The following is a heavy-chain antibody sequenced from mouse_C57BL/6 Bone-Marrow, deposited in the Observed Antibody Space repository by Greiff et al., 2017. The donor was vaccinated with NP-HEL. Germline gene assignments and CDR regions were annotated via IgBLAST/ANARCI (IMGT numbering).Heavy chain of an antibody. CDR1: GFTFSDYG. Sequence: EVMLVESGGGLVQPGGSLKLSCAASGFTFSDYGMAWVRQAPRKGPEWVAFISNLAYSIYYADTVTGRFTISRENAQNTLYLEMSSLRSEDTAMYYCARLLYYGNYYAMDYWGQGTSVTVSS. V-gene: IGHV5-15*01. CDR3: ARLLYYGNYYAMDY. D-gene: IGHD1-1*01. CDR2: ISNLAYSI. J-gene: IGHJ4*01.